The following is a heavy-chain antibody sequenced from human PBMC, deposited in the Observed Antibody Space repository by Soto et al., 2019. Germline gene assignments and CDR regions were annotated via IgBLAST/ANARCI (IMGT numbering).Heavy chain of an antibody. D-gene: IGHD6-6*01. Sequence: EVQLVESGGGLVQPGGSLRLSCAASGFTFSSYSMNWVRQAPGKGLEWVSYISSSSSTIYYADSVKGRFTISRDNSKNSLYLQMNSLRDDDTAVYYCARRSKQPVYGMDVWGQGTTVTVSS. J-gene: IGHJ6*02. V-gene: IGHV3-48*02. CDR2: ISSSSSTI. CDR1: GFTFSSYS. CDR3: ARRSKQPVYGMDV.